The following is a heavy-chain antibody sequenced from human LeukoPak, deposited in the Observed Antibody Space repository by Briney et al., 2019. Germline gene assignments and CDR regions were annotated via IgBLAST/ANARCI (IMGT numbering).Heavy chain of an antibody. Sequence: PGGSLRLSCVASGLTFSSYAMSWVRQAPGKGLEWVSAISDSGGSTNYTDSVKGRFTISRDNFKNTLYLQMNSLRAEDTAVYYCAKEVYHIFDSFYWGQGTLVTVSS. J-gene: IGHJ4*02. CDR2: ISDSGGST. V-gene: IGHV3-23*01. CDR3: AKEVYHIFDSFY. D-gene: IGHD3-3*02. CDR1: GLTFSSYA.